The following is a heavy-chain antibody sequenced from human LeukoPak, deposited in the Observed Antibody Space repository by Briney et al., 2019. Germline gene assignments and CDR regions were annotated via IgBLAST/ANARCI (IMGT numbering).Heavy chain of an antibody. Sequence: PGGSLRLSCAASGFTFSSYAMSWVRQAPGKGLEWVSAISGSGGSTYYADSVKGRSTISRDNSKNTLYLQMNSLRAEDTAVYYCAKGNHRYSYGPFDYWGQGTLVTVSS. CDR2: ISGSGGST. D-gene: IGHD5-18*01. V-gene: IGHV3-23*01. CDR1: GFTFSSYA. CDR3: AKGNHRYSYGPFDY. J-gene: IGHJ4*02.